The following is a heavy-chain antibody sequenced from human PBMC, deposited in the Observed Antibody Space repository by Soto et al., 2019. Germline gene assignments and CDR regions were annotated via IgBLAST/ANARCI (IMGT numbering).Heavy chain of an antibody. J-gene: IGHJ4*02. V-gene: IGHV4-34*01. CDR3: ARFGPTSTRPS. D-gene: IGHD3-10*01. CDR1: GGSFSGYF. CDR2: INHRGST. Sequence: SETLSLTCAVYGGSFSGYFWSWIRQPPGKGLEWIGEINHRGSTNYNPSLKSRVTISVDTSKNQFSLKVSSVTAADTAVYYCARFGPTSTRPSRGQGTLVTVSS.